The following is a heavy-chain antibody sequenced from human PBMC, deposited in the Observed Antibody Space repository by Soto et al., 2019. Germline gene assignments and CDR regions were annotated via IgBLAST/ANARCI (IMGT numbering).Heavy chain of an antibody. Sequence: QVQLVESGGGVVQPGRSLRLSCAASGFTFSSYGMHWVRQAPGKGLEWVAVIWYDGSNKYYADSVKGRFTISRDNSKNTLYLQMNSLRAEDTAVYYCARDSGYDFHYFDYWGQGTLVTVSS. D-gene: IGHD5-12*01. CDR1: GFTFSSYG. V-gene: IGHV3-33*01. CDR2: IWYDGSNK. CDR3: ARDSGYDFHYFDY. J-gene: IGHJ4*02.